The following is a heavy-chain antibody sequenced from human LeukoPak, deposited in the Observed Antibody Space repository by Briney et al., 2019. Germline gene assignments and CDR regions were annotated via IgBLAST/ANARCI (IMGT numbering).Heavy chain of an antibody. D-gene: IGHD5-18*01. CDR3: AREYSYGYYYYGMDV. Sequence: SSETLSLTCTVSGGSISSYYWSWIRQPAGKGLEWIGRIYTSGSTNYNPSLKSRVTMSVDTSKSQFSLKLSSVTAADTAVYYCAREYSYGYYYYGMDVWGQGTTVTVSS. CDR1: GGSISSYY. CDR2: IYTSGST. V-gene: IGHV4-4*07. J-gene: IGHJ6*02.